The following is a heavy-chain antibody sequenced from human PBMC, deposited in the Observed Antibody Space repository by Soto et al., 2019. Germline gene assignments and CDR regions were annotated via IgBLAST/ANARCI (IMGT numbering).Heavy chain of an antibody. Sequence: SETLSLTCTVSGGSISPYYWSWIRQPPEKGLEWIGNIYYIGNSNYNPSLKSRVTISLDTSKNQFSLKLSSVTAADTAVYYCARLNYGDFQLYYFDYWGQGTLVTLSS. CDR2: IYYIGNS. J-gene: IGHJ4*02. D-gene: IGHD4-17*01. V-gene: IGHV4-59*08. CDR3: ARLNYGDFQLYYFDY. CDR1: GGSISPYY.